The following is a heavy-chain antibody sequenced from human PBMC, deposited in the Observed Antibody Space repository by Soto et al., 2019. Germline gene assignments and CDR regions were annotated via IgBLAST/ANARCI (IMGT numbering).Heavy chain of an antibody. CDR3: VAVAAPWHTGSYDYFAD. Sequence: QRQLVQSGPEVKKPGTSVKVSCKTSGFTFTSCAVQWVRQARGQRLEWIAWIVVGSGHTNYAQELQDRGTVTRDLSTSSAYMELSGLRVEDTAVYYCVAVAAPWHTGSYDYFADWGQGTLVTVSS. D-gene: IGHD1-26*01. V-gene: IGHV1-58*01. J-gene: IGHJ4*02. CDR1: GFTFTSCA. CDR2: IVVGSGHT.